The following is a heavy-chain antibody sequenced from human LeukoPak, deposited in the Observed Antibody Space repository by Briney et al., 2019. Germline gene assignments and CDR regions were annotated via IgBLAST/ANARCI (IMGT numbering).Heavy chain of an antibody. CDR1: GGSINDYY. D-gene: IGHD1-26*01. CDR3: ARENSGSYREFDY. J-gene: IGHJ4*02. CDR2: IYYTGKT. Sequence: PSETLSLTCTVSGGSINDYYWSWIRQSPEKGLECLAYIYYTGKTNYNPSLESRLTVSVDTSKNQFSLKLSSVTAADTAVFYCARENSGSYREFDYWGQGTLVTVSS. V-gene: IGHV4-59*12.